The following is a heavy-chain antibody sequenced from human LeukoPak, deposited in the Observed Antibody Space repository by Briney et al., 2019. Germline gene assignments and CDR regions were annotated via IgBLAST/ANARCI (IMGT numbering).Heavy chain of an antibody. J-gene: IGHJ4*02. CDR3: AKGRGYSSACAFDY. CDR2: ISYDGNNI. CDR1: GFTFSTYG. V-gene: IGHV3-30*18. Sequence: PRRSPKSFSAASGFTFSTYGTHWVRQAPGKGLEWVAVISYDGNNIYYADSVKGRFTISRDNSKNTLYLQMNSLRTEDTAVYYCAKGRGYSSACAFDYWGQ. D-gene: IGHD6-19*01.